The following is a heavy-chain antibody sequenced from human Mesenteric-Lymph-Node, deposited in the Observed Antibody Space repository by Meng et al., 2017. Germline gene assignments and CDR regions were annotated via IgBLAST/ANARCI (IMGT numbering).Heavy chain of an antibody. CDR2: IIPIFGTA. J-gene: IGHJ4*02. V-gene: IGHV1-69*05. Sequence: SVKVSCKASGGTFSSYAISWVRQAPGQGLEWMGGIIPIFGTANYAQKFQGRVTITTDESTSTAYMELSSLRSEDTAVYYCARAIASGNTPFDYWGQGTLVTVSS. CDR3: ARAIASGNTPFDY. D-gene: IGHD1-26*01. CDR1: GGTFSSYA.